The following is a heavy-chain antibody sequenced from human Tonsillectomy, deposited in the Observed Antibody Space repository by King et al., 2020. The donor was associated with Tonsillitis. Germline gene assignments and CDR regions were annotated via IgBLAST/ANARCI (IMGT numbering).Heavy chain of an antibody. V-gene: IGHV3-30-3*01. CDR3: ARDHSYYYFAY. CDR2: ISYDGSNK. J-gene: IGHJ4*02. Sequence: VQLVESGGGVVQPGRSLRLSCAASGFSFSNYAMHWVRQAPGKGLQWVGIISYDGSNKYYADSVKGRFTISRDNSKNTLYLQMNSLRAEDTAVYYCARDHSYYYFAYWGQGTLVTVSS. D-gene: IGHD3-10*01. CDR1: GFSFSNYA.